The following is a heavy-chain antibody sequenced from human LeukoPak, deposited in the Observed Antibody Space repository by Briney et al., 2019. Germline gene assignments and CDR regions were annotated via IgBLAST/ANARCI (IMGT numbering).Heavy chain of an antibody. V-gene: IGHV3-23*01. CDR3: AKETGYSSSWYGYYFDY. Sequence: GGSLRLSCAASGFTFSSYAMSWVRQAPGKGLEWVSAISGSGGSTYYADSVKGRFTISRDNSKNTLYLQMNSLRAEDTAVYYCAKETGYSSSWYGYYFDYWGQGTLVTVPS. CDR1: GFTFSSYA. D-gene: IGHD6-13*01. CDR2: ISGSGGST. J-gene: IGHJ4*02.